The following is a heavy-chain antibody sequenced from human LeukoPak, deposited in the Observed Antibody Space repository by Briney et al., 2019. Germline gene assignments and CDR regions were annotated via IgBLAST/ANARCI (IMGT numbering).Heavy chain of an antibody. CDR2: IDYSGST. D-gene: IGHD6-19*01. CDR3: AREMGSGSEFDY. J-gene: IGHJ4*02. CDR1: GGSISSYY. V-gene: IGHV4-59*01. Sequence: KASETLSLTCTVSGGSISSYYWSWIRQPAGKGLEWIGYIDYSGSTNYNPSLKSRVTISVDTSKNQFSLKLSSVTAADTAVYYCAREMGSGSEFDYWGQGTLVTVSS.